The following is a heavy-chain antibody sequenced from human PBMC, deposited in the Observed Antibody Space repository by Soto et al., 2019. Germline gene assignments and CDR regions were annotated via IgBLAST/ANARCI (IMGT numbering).Heavy chain of an antibody. D-gene: IGHD6-25*01. J-gene: IGHJ4*02. CDR3: ARDYSSVWYFDY. CDR1: GFTFSSYA. Sequence: GGSLRLSCAASGFTFSSYAMSWVRQAPGKGLEWVSYISSSGGSTYYADSVKGRFTISRDNSKNTLYLQMNSLRAEDTAVYYCARDYSSVWYFDYWGQGTLVTVSS. V-gene: IGHV3-23*01. CDR2: ISSSGGST.